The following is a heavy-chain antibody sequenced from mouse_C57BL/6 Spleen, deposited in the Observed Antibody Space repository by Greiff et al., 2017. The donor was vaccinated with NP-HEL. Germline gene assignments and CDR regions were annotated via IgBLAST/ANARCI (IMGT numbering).Heavy chain of an antibody. CDR1: GFTFTDYY. V-gene: IGHV7-3*01. J-gene: IGHJ3*01. CDR3: ARSMIKGAWFAY. D-gene: IGHD2-4*01. Sequence: EVQVVESGGGLVQPGGSLSLSCAASGFTFTDYYMSWVRQPPGKALEWLGFIRNKANGYTTEYSASVKGRFTISRDNSQSILYLQMNALRAEDSATYYCARSMIKGAWFAYWGQGTLVTVSA. CDR2: IRNKANGYTT.